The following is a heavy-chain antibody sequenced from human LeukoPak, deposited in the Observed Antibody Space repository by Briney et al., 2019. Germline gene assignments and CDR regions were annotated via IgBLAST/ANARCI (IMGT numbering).Heavy chain of an antibody. V-gene: IGHV4-59*01. CDR3: ARGFGYDRTGSRAFDI. J-gene: IGHJ3*02. CDR1: GGSISTYY. D-gene: IGHD5-12*01. CDR2: IDYSGST. Sequence: PSETLSLTCTVSGGSISTYYWNWIRQPPGKCLECIGHIDYSGSTNYNPSLKSRVAISVDTSKNHFSLKLSSVTAADTAVYYCARGFGYDRTGSRAFDIWGQGTMVTVSS.